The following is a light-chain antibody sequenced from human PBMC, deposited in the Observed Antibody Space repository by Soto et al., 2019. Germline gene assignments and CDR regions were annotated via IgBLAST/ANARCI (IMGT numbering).Light chain of an antibody. J-gene: IGKJ5*01. Sequence: EIVMKQSPATLSVTTGERATLSCRASQSVGSTVAWYQQKPGHAPRLLMFGAYDRATGIPARFSGSGSGTEFTLTISSLQSEDFAVYDCQQYNDWPPITFGQGTLLEVK. CDR2: GAY. CDR3: QQYNDWPPIT. V-gene: IGKV3-15*01. CDR1: QSVGST.